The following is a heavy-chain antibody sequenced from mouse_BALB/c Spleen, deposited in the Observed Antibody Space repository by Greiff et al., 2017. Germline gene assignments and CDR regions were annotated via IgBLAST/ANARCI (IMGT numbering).Heavy chain of an antibody. V-gene: IGHV7-3*02. CDR3: ARDRRDDYDEFAY. CDR2: IRNKANGYTT. J-gene: IGHJ3*01. CDR1: GFTFTDYY. D-gene: IGHD2-4*01. Sequence: EVKLVESGGGLVQPGGSLRLSCATSGFTFTDYYMSWVRQPPGKALEWLGFIRNKANGYTTEYSASVKGRFTISRDNSQSILYLQMNTLRAEDSATYYCARDRRDDYDEFAYWGQGTLVTVSA.